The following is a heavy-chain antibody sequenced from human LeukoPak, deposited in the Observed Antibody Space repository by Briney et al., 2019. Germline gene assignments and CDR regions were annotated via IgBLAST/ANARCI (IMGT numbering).Heavy chain of an antibody. J-gene: IGHJ3*02. V-gene: IGHV1-69*04. CDR3: ARGETYYYDSSGSYAFDI. Sequence: SVKVSCKASGGTFSSCAISWVRQAPGQGLEWMGRIIPILGIANYAQKFQGRVTVTADKSTSTAYMELSSLRSEDTAVYYCARGETYYYDSSGSYAFDIWGQGTMVTVSS. CDR1: GGTFSSCA. CDR2: IIPILGIA. D-gene: IGHD3-22*01.